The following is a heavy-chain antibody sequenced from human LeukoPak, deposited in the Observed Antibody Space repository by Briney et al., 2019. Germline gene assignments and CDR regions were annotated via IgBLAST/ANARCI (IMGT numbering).Heavy chain of an antibody. J-gene: IGHJ6*03. V-gene: IGHV1-8*01. CDR2: MIPNSGKT. Sequence: ASVKVSCKASGYTFTSYDINWVRQSTGQGLEWMGWMIPNSGKTGYAQKFQGRVTITRNTSISTAYMELSSLRSEDTAVYYCARGVKAARPYYYYYYMDVWGKGTTVTVSS. CDR1: GYTFTSYD. CDR3: ARGVKAARPYYYYYYMDV. D-gene: IGHD6-6*01.